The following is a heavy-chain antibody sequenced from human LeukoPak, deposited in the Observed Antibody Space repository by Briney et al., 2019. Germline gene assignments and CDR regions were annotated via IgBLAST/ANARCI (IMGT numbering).Heavy chain of an antibody. Sequence: ASVKVSCKASGGTFSSYAISWGRQAPGQGLEWMGGIIPIFGTANYAQKFQGRVTITTDESTSTAYMELSSLRSEDTAVYYCARDQSDGYCSGGSCRNWFDPWGQGTLVTVSS. D-gene: IGHD2-15*01. J-gene: IGHJ5*02. V-gene: IGHV1-69*05. CDR1: GGTFSSYA. CDR2: IIPIFGTA. CDR3: ARDQSDGYCSGGSCRNWFDP.